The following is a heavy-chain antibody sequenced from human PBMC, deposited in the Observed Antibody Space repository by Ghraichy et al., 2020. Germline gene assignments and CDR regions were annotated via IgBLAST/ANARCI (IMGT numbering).Heavy chain of an antibody. V-gene: IGHV1-69*13. Sequence: SVKVSCKASGGTFSSYAISWVRQAPGQGLEWMGGIIPIFGTANYAQKFQGRVTITADESTSTAYMELSSLRSEDTAVYYCASIAVAGTGSDYWGQGTLVTVSS. CDR3: ASIAVAGTGSDY. CDR1: GGTFSSYA. J-gene: IGHJ4*02. CDR2: IIPIFGTA. D-gene: IGHD6-19*01.